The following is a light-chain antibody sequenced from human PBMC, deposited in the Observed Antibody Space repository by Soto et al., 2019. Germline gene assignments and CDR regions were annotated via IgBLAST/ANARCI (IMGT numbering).Light chain of an antibody. CDR1: QSVSSNY. J-gene: IGKJ5*01. V-gene: IGKV3-20*01. CDR2: GAS. CDR3: QHYQVGQPIA. Sequence: EIVLTQSPGTLSSSPGERATLSCRASQSVSSNYLAWYQQKPGQAPRLLIYGASTRATGIPARFSGSGSGTDFTLTISRLEPEDFALYYCQHYQVGQPIAFGRGTRLEIK.